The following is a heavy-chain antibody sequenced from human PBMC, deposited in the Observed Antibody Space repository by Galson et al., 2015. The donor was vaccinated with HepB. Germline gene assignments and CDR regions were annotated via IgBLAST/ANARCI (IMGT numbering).Heavy chain of an antibody. D-gene: IGHD2-2*01. CDR1: GFTFRSYG. CDR3: AKSAVPAAMRPMNWFDP. J-gene: IGHJ5*02. Sequence: LRLSCAAPGFTFRSYGMHWVRQAPGKGLEWVAVISYDGSNKYYADPVKGRFTISRDNSKNTLYLQMNSLRAEDTAVYYCAKSAVPAAMRPMNWFDPWGQGTLVTVSS. CDR2: ISYDGSNK. V-gene: IGHV3-30*18.